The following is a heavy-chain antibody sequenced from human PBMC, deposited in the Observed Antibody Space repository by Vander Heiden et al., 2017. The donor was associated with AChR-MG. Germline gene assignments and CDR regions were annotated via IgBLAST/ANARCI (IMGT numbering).Heavy chain of an antibody. Sequence: QVQLQESGPGLVKPSETLSLTCTVSGGSISSYYWSWIRQPAGKGLEWIGPIYTSGSTNDNPPLKSRVPMSVDTSKNQFPLKLSSVTAADTAVYFWAGGGGGRYCSGGSCYYRWGQGTLVTVSS. V-gene: IGHV4-4*07. CDR1: GGSISSYY. CDR3: AGGGGGRYCSGGSCYYR. J-gene: IGHJ4*02. CDR2: IYTSGST. D-gene: IGHD2-15*01.